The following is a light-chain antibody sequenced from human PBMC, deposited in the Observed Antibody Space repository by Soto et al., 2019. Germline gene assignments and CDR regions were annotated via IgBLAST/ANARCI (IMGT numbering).Light chain of an antibody. V-gene: IGKV1-39*01. CDR2: AAY. J-gene: IGKJ1*01. Sequence: DLPMTQSPSSLSASVGDRVTITCRARQNIGSYLNWYQQKPGKAPKPLIYAAYSLQSGVPSRFSGSGSGTDFTLTISSLQPEDFATYYCQQSYSTPRTFGQGTKVEI. CDR3: QQSYSTPRT. CDR1: QNIGSY.